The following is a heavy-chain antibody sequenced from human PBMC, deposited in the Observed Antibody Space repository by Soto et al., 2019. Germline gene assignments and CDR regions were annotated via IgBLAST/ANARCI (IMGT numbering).Heavy chain of an antibody. D-gene: IGHD3-22*01. J-gene: IGHJ4*02. CDR1: GFTFSSYA. V-gene: IGHV3-23*01. CDR2: ISGSGGST. Sequence: EVQLLESGGGLVQPGGSLRLYCAASGFTFSSYAMSWVRQAPGKGLEWVSAISGSGGSTYYADSVKGRFTISRDNSKNTLYLQMNSLRAEDTAVYYCAKRAGNYYDSSGYYYNYWGQGTLVTVSS. CDR3: AKRAGNYYDSSGYYYNY.